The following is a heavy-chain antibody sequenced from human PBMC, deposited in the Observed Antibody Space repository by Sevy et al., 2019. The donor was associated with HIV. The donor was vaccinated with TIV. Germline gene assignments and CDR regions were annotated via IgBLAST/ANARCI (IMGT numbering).Heavy chain of an antibody. Sequence: GGSLRLSCAASGFTFSSYAMSWVHQAPGKGLEWVSTISGSGGSTYYADSVKGRFTISRDNSKNTLYLQMNSLRAEDTAVYYCAKDGGYGSGSYYRGLYYYYGMDVWGQGTTVTVSS. V-gene: IGHV3-23*01. CDR2: ISGSGGST. J-gene: IGHJ6*02. CDR1: GFTFSSYA. CDR3: AKDGGYGSGSYYRGLYYYYGMDV. D-gene: IGHD3-10*01.